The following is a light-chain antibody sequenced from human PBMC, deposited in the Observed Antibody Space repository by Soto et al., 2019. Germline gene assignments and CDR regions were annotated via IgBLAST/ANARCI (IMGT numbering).Light chain of an antibody. CDR2: DVS. CDR1: SSDVGGYNY. J-gene: IGLJ2*01. CDR3: SSYKRSTTLV. Sequence: QSVLTQPVSVSGSPGQAITISCIGTSSDVGGYNYVSWYQQYPGKAPKLMIFDVSYRPSGVSNRFSGSKSGNTASLTISGLQAEDEADYYCSSYKRSTTLVFGGGTKLTVL. V-gene: IGLV2-14*03.